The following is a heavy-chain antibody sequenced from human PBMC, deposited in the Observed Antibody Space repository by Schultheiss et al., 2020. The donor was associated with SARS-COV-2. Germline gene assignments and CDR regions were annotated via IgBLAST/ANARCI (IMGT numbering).Heavy chain of an antibody. CDR3: ANAPSIAARPLDY. J-gene: IGHJ4*02. CDR2: IKSKTDGGTT. CDR1: GFTFSNAW. D-gene: IGHD6-6*01. Sequence: GGSLRLSCAASGFTFSNAWMSWVRQAPGKALEWVGRIKSKTDGGTTDYAAPVKGRFTISRDNSKNTLYLQMNSLRAEDTAVYYCANAPSIAARPLDYWGQGTLVTVSS. V-gene: IGHV3-15*01.